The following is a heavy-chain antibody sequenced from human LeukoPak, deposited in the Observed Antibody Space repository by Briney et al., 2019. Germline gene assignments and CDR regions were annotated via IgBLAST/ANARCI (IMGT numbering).Heavy chain of an antibody. Sequence: GGSLRLSCAASGFTFSSYGMNWVRQAPGKGREWVSYISSSVSNRYYADSVKGRFTIYRDNAQNSLYLQMNSLRAEDTAVYYCARDKGSWEFFNWFDPWGQGTLVTVSS. CDR2: ISSSVSNR. CDR1: GFTFSSYG. V-gene: IGHV3-48*03. CDR3: ARDKGSWEFFNWFDP. D-gene: IGHD6-13*01. J-gene: IGHJ5*02.